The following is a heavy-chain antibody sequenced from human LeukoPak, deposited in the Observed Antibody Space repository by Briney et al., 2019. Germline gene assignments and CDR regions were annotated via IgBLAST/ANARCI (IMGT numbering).Heavy chain of an antibody. Sequence: GGSLRLSCAASGFTFSDYYMSWIRQAPGKGLEWVSYISSSGSTIYYADSVKGRFTISRDNAKNSLYLQMNSLRAEDTAVYYCATTNRMNTNFDYWGQGTLVTVSS. V-gene: IGHV3-11*01. D-gene: IGHD1-14*01. CDR3: ATTNRMNTNFDY. CDR1: GFTFSDYY. CDR2: ISSSGSTI. J-gene: IGHJ4*02.